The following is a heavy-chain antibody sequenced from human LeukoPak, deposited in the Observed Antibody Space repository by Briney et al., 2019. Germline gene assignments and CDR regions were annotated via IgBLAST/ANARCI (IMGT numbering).Heavy chain of an antibody. CDR3: ARGYSSGWYGFDY. CDR1: GYTFTSYA. Sequence: ASVKVSCKASGYTFTSYAMNWVRQAPGQGLEWMGWISAYNGNTNYAQKLQGRVTMTTDTSTSTAYMELSSLRSEDTAVYYCARGYSSGWYGFDYWGQGTLVTVSS. CDR2: ISAYNGNT. V-gene: IGHV1-18*01. D-gene: IGHD6-19*01. J-gene: IGHJ4*02.